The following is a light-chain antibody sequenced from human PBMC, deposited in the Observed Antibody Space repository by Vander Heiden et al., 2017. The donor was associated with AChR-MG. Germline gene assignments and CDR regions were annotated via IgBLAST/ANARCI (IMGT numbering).Light chain of an antibody. V-gene: IGKV3-20*01. CDR2: GAS. Sequence: DIVLTQSPGTLSLSPGERATLSCRASQSVSSNNLAWYQQNPGQAPRLLIYGASSRATCIPDRFSGSGSGTDFTLTINRLEPEDLAVYYCQQDGSSPRTFGQGTKVEIK. J-gene: IGKJ1*01. CDR1: QSVSSNN. CDR3: QQDGSSPRT.